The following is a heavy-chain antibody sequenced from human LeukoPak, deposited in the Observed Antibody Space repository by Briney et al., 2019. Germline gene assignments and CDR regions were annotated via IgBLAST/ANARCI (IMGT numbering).Heavy chain of an antibody. CDR2: INPSSGIT. J-gene: IGHJ4*02. CDR1: GYTFTSYY. D-gene: IGHD5-24*01. CDR3: ARGLVELATISPLGY. V-gene: IGHV1-46*01. Sequence: ASVKVSCKASGYTFTSYYIHWVRQAPGQGLEWMGIINPSSGITSYAQKFQGRVTVTRDTSTSTVYMELSSLRSEDTAVYYCARGLVELATISPLGYWGQGSLVTVSS.